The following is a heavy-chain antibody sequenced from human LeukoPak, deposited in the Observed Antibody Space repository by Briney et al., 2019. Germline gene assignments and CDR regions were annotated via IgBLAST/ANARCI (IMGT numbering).Heavy chain of an antibody. V-gene: IGHV4-30-2*01. CDR3: ARDRAGLGLLDF. D-gene: IGHD1-26*01. CDR2: IFQSGSP. J-gene: IGHJ3*01. CDR1: GGPISSGGYS. Sequence: PSETLSLTCAVSGGPISSGGYSWAWLRQPPGKGLEWIGYIFQSGSPSYNPSLRSRVTISVDTSRNQFSLKLNSVTAADTAVYYCARDRAGLGLLDFWGPGTMVTVSS.